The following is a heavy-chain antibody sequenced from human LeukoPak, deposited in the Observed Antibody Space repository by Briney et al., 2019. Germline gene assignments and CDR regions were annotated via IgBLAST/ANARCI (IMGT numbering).Heavy chain of an antibody. CDR2: IYYSGST. CDR1: GGSISSYY. V-gene: IGHV4-59*01. Sequence: PSETLSLTCTLSGGSISSYYWSWIRQPPGKGLEWIGYIYYSGSTNYNPSLKSRVTISVDTSKNQFSLKLSSVTAADTAVYYCARASTYDSSGYYYFGLDYWGQGTLVTVSS. J-gene: IGHJ4*02. D-gene: IGHD3-22*01. CDR3: ARASTYDSSGYYYFGLDY.